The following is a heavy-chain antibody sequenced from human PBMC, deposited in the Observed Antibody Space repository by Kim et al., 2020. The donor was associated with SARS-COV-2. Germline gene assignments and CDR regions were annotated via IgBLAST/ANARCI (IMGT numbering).Heavy chain of an antibody. V-gene: IGHV1-18*04. Sequence: ASVKVSCKASGYTFTKFDIHWVRQAPGQSPEWVGRISTSTGDTNYVQKVQGRVSMITDTSTSTVYLELTSLRSDDTAMYYCARGRLRADAFDVWGQGTMV. CDR3: ARGRLRADAFDV. J-gene: IGHJ3*01. CDR2: ISTSTGDT. D-gene: IGHD2-8*01. CDR1: GYTFTKFD.